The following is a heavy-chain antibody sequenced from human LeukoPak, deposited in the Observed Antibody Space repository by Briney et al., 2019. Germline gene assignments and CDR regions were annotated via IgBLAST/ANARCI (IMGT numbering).Heavy chain of an antibody. D-gene: IGHD3-10*01. CDR1: GFTFSSYG. V-gene: IGHV3-30*02. Sequence: GGSLRLSCAASGFTFSSYGMHWVRQAPGKGLEWVAFIRYDGSNKYYADSVKGRFTISRDNSKNTLYLQMNSLRAEDTAVYYCARKNAYCYGSGSPDYWGQGTLVTVSS. CDR2: IRYDGSNK. CDR3: ARKNAYCYGSGSPDY. J-gene: IGHJ4*02.